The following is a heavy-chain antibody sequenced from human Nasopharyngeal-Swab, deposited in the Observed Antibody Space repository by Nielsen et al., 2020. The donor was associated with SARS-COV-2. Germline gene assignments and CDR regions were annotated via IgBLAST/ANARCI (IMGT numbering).Heavy chain of an antibody. CDR3: VKDSIAVAGTGPDY. V-gene: IGHV3-64D*06. CDR2: ISSNGGST. Sequence: VRQAPGKGLEYVSAISSNGGSTYYADSVKGRFTISRDNSKSTLYLQMSSLRAEDTAVYYCVKDSIAVAGTGPDYWGQGTLVTVSS. J-gene: IGHJ4*02. D-gene: IGHD6-19*01.